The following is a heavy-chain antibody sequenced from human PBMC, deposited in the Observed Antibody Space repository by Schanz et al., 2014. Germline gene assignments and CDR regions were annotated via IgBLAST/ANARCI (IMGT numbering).Heavy chain of an antibody. CDR3: ARDVGRPGHFWYFDL. V-gene: IGHV1-2*02. CDR1: GYTFPSYG. D-gene: IGHD1-1*01. CDR2: TNPNGGA. Sequence: QEQLVQSGAEVKKPGASVKVSCKASGYTFPSYGISWVRQAPGQGLEWMGVTNPNGGAEFAQKFQGRISMTRDTSTTTFYMELSSLTSDDTAVYFCARDVGRPGHFWYFDLWGRGTLVTVSS. J-gene: IGHJ2*01.